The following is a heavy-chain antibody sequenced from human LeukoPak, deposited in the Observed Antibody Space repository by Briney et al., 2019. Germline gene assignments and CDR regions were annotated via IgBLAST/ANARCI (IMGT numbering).Heavy chain of an antibody. CDR3: ARSFTMIVVVTRGAFDI. D-gene: IGHD3-22*01. V-gene: IGHV3-48*04. Sequence: PGGSLRLSCAASGFTFSSYSMNWVRQAPGKGLEWVSYISSSSGTIYYADSVKGRFTISRDNAKNSLYLQMNSLRAEDTAVYYCARSFTMIVVVTRGAFDIWGQGTMVTVSS. CDR2: ISSSSGTI. CDR1: GFTFSSYS. J-gene: IGHJ3*02.